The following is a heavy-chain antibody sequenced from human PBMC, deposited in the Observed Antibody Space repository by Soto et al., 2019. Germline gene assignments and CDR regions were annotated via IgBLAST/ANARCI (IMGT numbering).Heavy chain of an antibody. Sequence: QVQLQESGPGLVKPSQTLSLTCTVSGGSISSGDYYWSWIRQPPGKGLEWIGYIYYSGSTYYNPSLKSRVTISVDTSKNQFSLKLGSVTAADTAVYYCARAITPTVTTYDYWGQGTLVTVSS. CDR1: GGSISSGDYY. CDR3: ARAITPTVTTYDY. CDR2: IYYSGST. V-gene: IGHV4-30-4*01. J-gene: IGHJ4*02. D-gene: IGHD4-17*01.